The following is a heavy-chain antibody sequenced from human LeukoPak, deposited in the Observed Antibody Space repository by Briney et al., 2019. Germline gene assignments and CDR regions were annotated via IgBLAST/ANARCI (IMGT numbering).Heavy chain of an antibody. V-gene: IGHV3-21*01. CDR3: ARDSSRSTYNWFDP. CDR1: GFTFSSYS. CDR2: ISSSSSYI. J-gene: IGHJ5*02. Sequence: PGGSLRLSCAASGFTFSSYSMNWVRQAPGKGLEWVSSISSSSSYIYYADSVKGRFTVSRDNAKNPLYLQMNSLRAEDTAVYYCARDSSRSTYNWFDPWGQGTLVTVSS.